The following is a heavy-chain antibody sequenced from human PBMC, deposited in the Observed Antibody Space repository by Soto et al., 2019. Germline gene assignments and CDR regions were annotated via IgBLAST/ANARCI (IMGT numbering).Heavy chain of an antibody. CDR3: VKTRLAGGFDY. V-gene: IGHV3-23*01. CDR1: GFTFNNYA. Sequence: EVQLLDSGGGLVQPGWSLRLSCAASGFTFNNYAMSWVRQAPGKGLEWVSSISASGGSTNYADSVKGRFTISRDNSENTVYLQMNSLRAEDTAVYYCVKTRLAGGFDYWGQGSLVTVSS. D-gene: IGHD3-16*01. J-gene: IGHJ4*02. CDR2: ISASGGST.